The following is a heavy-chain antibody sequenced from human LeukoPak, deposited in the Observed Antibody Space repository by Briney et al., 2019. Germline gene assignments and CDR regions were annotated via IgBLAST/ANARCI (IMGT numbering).Heavy chain of an antibody. J-gene: IGHJ4*02. CDR1: GFTFSSYG. CDR3: AKARYYYGSGRSYYFDY. CDR2: ISYDGSNK. D-gene: IGHD3-10*01. Sequence: GGSLRLSCAASGFTFSSYGMDWVRQAPGKGLGWVAVISYDGSNKYYADSVKGRFTISRDNSKNTLYLQMNSLRAEDTAVYYCAKARYYYGSGRSYYFDYWGQGTLVTVSS. V-gene: IGHV3-30*18.